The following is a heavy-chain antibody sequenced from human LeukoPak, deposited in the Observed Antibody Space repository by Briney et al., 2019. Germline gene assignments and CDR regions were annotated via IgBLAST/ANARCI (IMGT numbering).Heavy chain of an antibody. D-gene: IGHD3-22*01. CDR1: GGSISSYY. CDR3: AKDGINYYDISGYDI. V-gene: IGHV4-59*01. CDR2: IYYSGST. J-gene: IGHJ4*02. Sequence: SETLSLTCTVSGGSISSYYWSWIRQPPGKGLEWIGYIYYSGSTNYNPSLKSRVTISVDTSKNQFSLKLSSMTAADTAVYYCAKDGINYYDISGYDIWGQGTLVTVSS.